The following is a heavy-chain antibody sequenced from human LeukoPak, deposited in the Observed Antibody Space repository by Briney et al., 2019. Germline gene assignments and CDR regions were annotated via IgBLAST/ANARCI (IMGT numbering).Heavy chain of an antibody. CDR2: VNLQGST. CDR1: GGSITNTNY. V-gene: IGHV4-4*02. J-gene: IGHJ4*02. Sequence: PSETLSLTCGVSGGSITNTNYWTWVRQPPGKGLEWIGEVNLQGSTNYNPSLMGRVAISVDKSENHISLQLTSVTAADTAVYYCAREGGPYRPLDYSGQGTLVTVSS. CDR3: AREGGPYRPLDY.